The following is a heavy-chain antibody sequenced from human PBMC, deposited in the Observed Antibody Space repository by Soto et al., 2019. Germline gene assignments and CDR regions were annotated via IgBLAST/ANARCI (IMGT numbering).Heavy chain of an antibody. CDR2: IYHSGTT. Sequence: QVQLQELGPGLVKPSQTLSLTCTVSGGSISSGGYYWSWIRQHPGKGLEWIGYIYHSGTTYYNPSRMSRVTISVATSKNQFSLKLTSVTAADTAVYYCARVRGHQLLGWFDPWGQGTLVTVSS. D-gene: IGHD2-2*01. J-gene: IGHJ5*02. CDR3: ARVRGHQLLGWFDP. CDR1: GGSISSGGYY. V-gene: IGHV4-31*03.